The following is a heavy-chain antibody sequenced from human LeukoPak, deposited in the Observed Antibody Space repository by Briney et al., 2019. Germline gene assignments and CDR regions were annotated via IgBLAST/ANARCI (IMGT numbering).Heavy chain of an antibody. CDR3: ARVSRYSSSSFDY. J-gene: IGHJ4*02. CDR1: EYTFTGYY. V-gene: IGHV1-2*06. Sequence: ASVKVSCKASEYTFTGYYMHWVRQAPGQGLEWMGRINPNSGGTNYAQKFQGRVTMTRDTSISTAYMELSRLRSDDTAVYYCARVSRYSSSSFDYWGQGTLVTVSS. D-gene: IGHD6-6*01. CDR2: INPNSGGT.